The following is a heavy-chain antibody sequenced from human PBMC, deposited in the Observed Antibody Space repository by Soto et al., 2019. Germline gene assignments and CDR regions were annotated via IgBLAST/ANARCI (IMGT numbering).Heavy chain of an antibody. V-gene: IGHV1-58*01. D-gene: IGHD3-22*01. J-gene: IGHJ4*02. CDR1: GFTFTSSA. CDR2: IAVGSGNT. CDR3: AYDSSGYYYFDY. Sequence: ASVKVSCKASGFTFTSSAVQWVRQARGQRLEWIGWIAVGSGNTNYAQKFQERVTITRDMSTSTAYMELSSLRSEDTAVYYCAYDSSGYYYFDYWGQGTLVTVSS.